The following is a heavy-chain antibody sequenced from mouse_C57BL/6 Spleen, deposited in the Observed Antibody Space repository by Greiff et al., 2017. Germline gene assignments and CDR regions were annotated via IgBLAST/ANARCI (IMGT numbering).Heavy chain of an antibody. CDR1: GFTFSSYG. V-gene: IGHV5-6*01. CDR2: ISSGGSYT. J-gene: IGHJ2*01. CDR3: ARRDTTVVVFDY. Sequence: EVQVVESGGDLVKPGGSLKLSCAASGFTFSSYGLSWVRQTPDKRLEWVATISSGGSYTYYPASVKGRFTISRDNAKNTLYLQMSSLKSEDTARYYCARRDTTVVVFDYWGQGTTLTVSS. D-gene: IGHD1-1*01.